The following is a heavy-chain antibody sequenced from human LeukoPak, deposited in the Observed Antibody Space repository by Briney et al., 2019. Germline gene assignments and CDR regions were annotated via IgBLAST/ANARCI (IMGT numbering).Heavy chain of an antibody. CDR2: INPNNGGT. D-gene: IGHD3-3*01. Sequence: ASVKVSCKASGYTFTDYYMHWVRQAPGQGLEWMGWINPNNGGTNYAQKFQGRVTMTRNTPGSTAYMELRRLRSDDTASYYCARIYDFWSGNYFDYWGQGTPVTVSS. CDR1: GYTFTDYY. CDR3: ARIYDFWSGNYFDY. J-gene: IGHJ4*02. V-gene: IGHV1-2*02.